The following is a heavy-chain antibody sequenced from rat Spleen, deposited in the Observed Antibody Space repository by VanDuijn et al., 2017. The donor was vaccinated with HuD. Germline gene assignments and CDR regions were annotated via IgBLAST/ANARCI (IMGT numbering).Heavy chain of an antibody. Sequence: EVQLVESGGGLMQPGRSMKLSCAASGFTFSGYYMVWVRQAPTKGLEWIAYINLRGTDTYYRDSVKGRFTISRDNAESTLYLQIDSLRSEDTATYYCTTVVQGHGFAYWGQGTLVTVSS. CDR1: GFTFSGYY. CDR3: TTVVQGHGFAY. V-gene: IGHV5-25*01. D-gene: IGHD1-1*01. CDR2: INLRGTDT. J-gene: IGHJ3*01.